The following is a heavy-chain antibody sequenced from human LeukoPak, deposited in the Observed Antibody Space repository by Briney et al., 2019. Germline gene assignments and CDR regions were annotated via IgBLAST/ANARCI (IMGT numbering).Heavy chain of an antibody. CDR2: ISRTSSYI. V-gene: IGHV3-21*01. Sequence: GGSLRLSCAASGFTFSRYNMNWVRQAPGKGLEWVSSISRTSSYIYYADSVKGRFTISRDNAQNSLYLQMNSLRVEDTAVYYCARVLETDCTGGSCYSGLDYCGQGTLVTVSS. J-gene: IGHJ4*02. CDR3: ARVLETDCTGGSCYSGLDY. D-gene: IGHD2-15*01. CDR1: GFTFSRYN.